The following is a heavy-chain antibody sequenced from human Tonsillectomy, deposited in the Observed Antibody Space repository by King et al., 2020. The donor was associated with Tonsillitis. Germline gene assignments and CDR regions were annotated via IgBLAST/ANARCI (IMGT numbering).Heavy chain of an antibody. CDR1: GGSISSSSYY. CDR3: ARGVGDGHNYFDY. Sequence: QLQESGPGLVKPSETLSLTCTVSGGSISSSSYYWGWIRQPPGKGLEWIGSMYYSGSTYYNPPLKSRVTISVDTSKNQFSLKLSAVTAADTAVCYCARGVGDGHNYFDYWGQGTLVIVSS. CDR2: MYYSGST. D-gene: IGHD5-24*01. V-gene: IGHV4-39*01. J-gene: IGHJ4*02.